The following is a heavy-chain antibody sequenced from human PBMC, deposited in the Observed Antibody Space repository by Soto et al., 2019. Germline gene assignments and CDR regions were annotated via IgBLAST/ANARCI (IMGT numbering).Heavy chain of an antibody. CDR2: IYHSGRT. J-gene: IGHJ4*02. Sequence: QVQLQESGPGLVKSSGTLSLTCAVSGGSIRSTNWWSWVRQPPGKGLEWIGEIYHSGRTNYNPSLKSRVTISIDKSKNQFSLKLTSVTAADTAVYYCARADDSSGYADYWSQGTLVTVSS. D-gene: IGHD3-22*01. CDR3: ARADDSSGYADY. CDR1: GGSIRSTNW. V-gene: IGHV4-4*02.